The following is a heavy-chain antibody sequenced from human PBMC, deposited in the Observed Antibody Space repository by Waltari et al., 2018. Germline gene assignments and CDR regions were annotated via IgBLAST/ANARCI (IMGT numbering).Heavy chain of an antibody. J-gene: IGHJ4*02. V-gene: IGHV1-69-2*01. CDR3: ATGTGTGYSSS. D-gene: IGHD6-13*01. CDR2: VDPEDGET. Sequence: VQLVQSGAEVKQPGATVKISCKGSGYTFPASYLHWVQQAPGKGLEWMGLVDPEDGETIYAEKFQGRVTITADTSTDTAYMELSSLRSEDTAVYYCATGTGTGYSSSWGQGTLVTVSS. CDR1: GYTFPASY.